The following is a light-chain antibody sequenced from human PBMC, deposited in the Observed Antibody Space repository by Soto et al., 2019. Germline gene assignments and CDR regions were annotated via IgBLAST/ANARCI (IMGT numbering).Light chain of an antibody. J-gene: IGKJ4*01. V-gene: IGKV3-20*01. CDR3: QQYGSSPLT. CDR2: DAS. CDR1: QSISSNY. Sequence: EIVLTQSPGTLSLSPGERATLSCRASQSISSNYLAWYQHKPGQAPRLLIYDASSKATGTPDRFSGSGSGTDFTLTISSLEPEDFAFYYCQQYGSSPLTFGGGTKVDIK.